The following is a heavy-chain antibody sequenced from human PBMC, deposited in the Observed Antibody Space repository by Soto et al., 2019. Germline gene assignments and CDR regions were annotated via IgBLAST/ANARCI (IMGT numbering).Heavy chain of an antibody. D-gene: IGHD5-18*01. CDR2: ISGSGGST. Sequence: GGSLRLSCAASGFTFSSYAMSWVRQAPGKGLEWVSAISGSGGSTYYADSVKGRFTISRDNSKNTLYLQMNSLGAEDTAVYYCAKQFEFFQLWTDYFDYWGQGTLVTVSS. CDR1: GFTFSSYA. J-gene: IGHJ4*02. CDR3: AKQFEFFQLWTDYFDY. V-gene: IGHV3-23*01.